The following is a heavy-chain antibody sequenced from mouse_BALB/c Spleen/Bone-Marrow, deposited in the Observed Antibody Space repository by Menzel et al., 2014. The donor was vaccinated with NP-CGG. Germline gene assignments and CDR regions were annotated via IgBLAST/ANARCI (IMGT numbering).Heavy chain of an antibody. CDR1: GFTFSSYT. CDR3: ARRSAATYYFDY. CDR2: ISNGGGST. Sequence: LKESGGGLVQPGGSLKLSCAASGFTFSSYTMSWVRQTPEKRLEWVAYISNGGGSTYYPDTVKGRFTISRDNAKNPLYLQMSRLKSEDTAMYYCARRSAATYYFDYWGQSTTRTATS. J-gene: IGHJ2*01. V-gene: IGHV5-12-2*01. D-gene: IGHD1-2*01.